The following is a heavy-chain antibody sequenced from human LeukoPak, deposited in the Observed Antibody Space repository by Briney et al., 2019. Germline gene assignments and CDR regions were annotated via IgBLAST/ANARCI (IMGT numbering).Heavy chain of an antibody. D-gene: IGHD3-22*01. J-gene: IGHJ4*02. CDR2: INHSGST. Sequence: SETLSLTCTVSGGSITHHYWSWIRQPPGKGLEWIGEINHSGSTNYNPSLKSRVTISVDTSKNQFSLKLSSVTAADTAVYYCARVERSGYFNGYWGQGTLVTVSS. CDR3: ARVERSGYFNGY. CDR1: GGSITHHY. V-gene: IGHV4-34*01.